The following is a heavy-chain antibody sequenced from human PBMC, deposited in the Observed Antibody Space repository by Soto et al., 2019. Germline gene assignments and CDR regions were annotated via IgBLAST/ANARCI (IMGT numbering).Heavy chain of an antibody. J-gene: IGHJ4*02. Sequence: PGESLKISCKGSGYSFTSYWIGWVRQMPGKGLEWMGIIYPGDSDTRYSPSFQGQVTISADKSISTAYLQWSSLKASDTAMYYCARSPQNLIAVAGTFDYWGQGTLVTVSS. CDR1: GYSFTSYW. CDR3: ARSPQNLIAVAGTFDY. V-gene: IGHV5-51*01. CDR2: IYPGDSDT. D-gene: IGHD6-19*01.